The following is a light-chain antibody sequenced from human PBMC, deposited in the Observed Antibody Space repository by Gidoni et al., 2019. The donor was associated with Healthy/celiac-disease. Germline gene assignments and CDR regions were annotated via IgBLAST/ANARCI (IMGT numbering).Light chain of an antibody. Sequence: QSALTQPASVSGSPGQSITISCTGTSSDVGGYNYVSWYPQHPGKAPKLRIYEVSTRPSGVSNRFSGSKSGNTASLTISVLQAEDEADYYCSSYTSSSTLVVFGGGTKLTVL. J-gene: IGLJ2*01. CDR3: SSYTSSSTLVV. CDR1: SSDVGGYNY. CDR2: EVS. V-gene: IGLV2-14*01.